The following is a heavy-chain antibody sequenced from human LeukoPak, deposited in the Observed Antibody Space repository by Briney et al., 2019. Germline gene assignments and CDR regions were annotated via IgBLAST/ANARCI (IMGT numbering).Heavy chain of an antibody. Sequence: RRSLRLSCAASGFTFSSYGMHWVRQAPGKGLGWVAVISYDGSNKYYADSVKGRFTISRDNSKKTLYLQMNSRRAEDTAVYYCAKGLYDILTGYYPLFDYWGQGTPVTVSS. V-gene: IGHV3-30*18. CDR3: AKGLYDILTGYYPLFDY. CDR2: ISYDGSNK. CDR1: GFTFSSYG. D-gene: IGHD3-9*01. J-gene: IGHJ4*02.